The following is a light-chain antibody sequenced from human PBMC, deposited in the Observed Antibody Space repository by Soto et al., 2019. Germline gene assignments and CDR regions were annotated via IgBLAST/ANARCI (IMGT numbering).Light chain of an antibody. CDR3: QQRHNWPIT. V-gene: IGKV3-11*01. J-gene: IGKJ5*01. CDR2: DTS. Sequence: ENVFTHSPRTLSLSTGERATLSCRASETIRGLLAWYQQRPGQPPRLLIYDTSNRATGIPARFSGSGSGTDFTLTISGLEPADLGVYYCQQRHNWPITSGQGTRLE. CDR1: ETIRGL.